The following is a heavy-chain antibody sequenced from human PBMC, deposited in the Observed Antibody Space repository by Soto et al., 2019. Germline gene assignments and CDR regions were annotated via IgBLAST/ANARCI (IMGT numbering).Heavy chain of an antibody. CDR1: GGSISSGGYY. D-gene: IGHD6-13*01. J-gene: IGHJ5*02. CDR2: IYYSGST. CDR3: ARDAHFIAAAGLVHWFDP. V-gene: IGHV4-31*03. Sequence: QVQLQESGPGLVKPSQTLSLTCTVSGGSISSGGYYWSWIRQHPGKGLEWIGYIYYSGSTYYNPSLKSRVTISVDTSKNQFSLKLSSVTAADTAVYYCARDAHFIAAAGLVHWFDPWGQGTLVTVSS.